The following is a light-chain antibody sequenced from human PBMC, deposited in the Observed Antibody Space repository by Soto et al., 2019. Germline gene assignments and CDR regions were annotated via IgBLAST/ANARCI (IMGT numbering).Light chain of an antibody. CDR2: GAS. CDR3: QQRINWPIT. J-gene: IGKJ5*01. V-gene: IGKV3-11*01. Sequence: EIVLTRSPATLSLSPGDRATLSCRASQSVSRYLAWFQQKPGQTPRLLIYGASNRATGIPDRFSGSGSGTDFTLTISTIEPEDFAAYYCQQRINWPITLGQGTRMEIK. CDR1: QSVSRY.